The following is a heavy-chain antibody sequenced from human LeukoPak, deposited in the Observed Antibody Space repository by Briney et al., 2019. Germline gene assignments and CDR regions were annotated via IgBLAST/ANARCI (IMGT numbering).Heavy chain of an antibody. V-gene: IGHV3-21*01. CDR3: ARDLSGVTGYTYGRGIDY. J-gene: IGHJ4*02. CDR1: GFTFSSYS. CDR2: ISSSTYI. Sequence: GGSLRLSCAASGFTFSSYSMNWVRQAPGKGLEWVSSISSSTYIYYADSVKGRFTISRDNAKNSLYLQMNSLRAEDTAVYYCARDLSGVTGYTYGRGIDYWGQGTLVTVSS. D-gene: IGHD5-18*01.